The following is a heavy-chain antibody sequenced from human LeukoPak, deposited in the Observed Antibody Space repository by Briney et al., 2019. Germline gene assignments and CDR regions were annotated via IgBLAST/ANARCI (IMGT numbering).Heavy chain of an antibody. CDR1: GFTFSRYW. Sequence: GGSLRLSCAASGFTFSRYWMSGVRQAPRKGLEWVANIKQDGSEKYYVDSVKGRFTISRDNAKNSLYLQMNSLRAEDTAVYYCARDKGDYDTSGSLFVFGGQGTLVTVSS. D-gene: IGHD3-22*01. CDR2: IKQDGSEK. J-gene: IGHJ4*02. CDR3: ARDKGDYDTSGSLFVF. V-gene: IGHV3-7*03.